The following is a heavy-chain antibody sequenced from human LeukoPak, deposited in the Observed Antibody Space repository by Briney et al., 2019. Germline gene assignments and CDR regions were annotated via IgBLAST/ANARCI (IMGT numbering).Heavy chain of an antibody. CDR3: ARAYYYGSGRPSFDY. J-gene: IGHJ4*02. CDR2: IYYSGST. Sequence: SETLSLTCTVSGGSISSYYWSWIRQPPGKGLEWIGYIYYSGSTNYNPSLKSRVTISVDTSKNQFSLKLSSVTAADTAVYYCARAYYYGSGRPSFDYWGQGTLVTVSS. CDR1: GGSISSYY. D-gene: IGHD3-10*01. V-gene: IGHV4-59*12.